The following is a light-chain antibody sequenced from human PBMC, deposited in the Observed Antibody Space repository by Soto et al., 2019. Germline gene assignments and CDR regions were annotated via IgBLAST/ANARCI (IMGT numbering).Light chain of an antibody. CDR2: LGS. J-gene: IGKJ4*01. CDR1: QSLLHSNGYNY. CDR3: MQALQTPLT. Sequence: DIVMTQSPLSLAVTPGEPASISCRSSQSLLHSNGYNYFDWYLQKPGQSPQLLSYLGSNRAPGVPDRFNGSGSGTDFTLKISRVEAEDVGVYYCMQALQTPLTFGGGTKVEIK. V-gene: IGKV2-28*01.